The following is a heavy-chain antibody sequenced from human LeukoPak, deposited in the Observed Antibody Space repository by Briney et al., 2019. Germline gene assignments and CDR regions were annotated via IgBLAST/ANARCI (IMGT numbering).Heavy chain of an antibody. J-gene: IGHJ4*02. Sequence: ASVKVSCKASGYTFTSYDINWVRQATGQGLEWMGWMNTNSGNTGYAQKFQGRVTMTRNTSISTAYMELSSLRSEDTAVYYCARGDYYYDILTGYYYWGQGTLVTVSS. D-gene: IGHD3-9*01. CDR3: ARGDYYYDILTGYYY. CDR2: MNTNSGNT. CDR1: GYTFTSYD. V-gene: IGHV1-8*01.